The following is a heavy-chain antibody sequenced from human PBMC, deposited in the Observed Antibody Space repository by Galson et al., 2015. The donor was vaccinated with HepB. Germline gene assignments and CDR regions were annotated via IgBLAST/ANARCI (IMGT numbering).Heavy chain of an antibody. Sequence: SLRLSCAASGFTVSSNYMSWVRQAPGKGLEWVSVIYSGGSTYYADSVKGRFTISRDNSKNTLFLQMNSLRPEDTAVYYCAKGKRGAGSDDWGRGTLVTVSS. J-gene: IGHJ4*02. D-gene: IGHD6-19*01. CDR2: IYSGGST. CDR3: AKGKRGAGSDD. V-gene: IGHV3-66*02. CDR1: GFTVSSNY.